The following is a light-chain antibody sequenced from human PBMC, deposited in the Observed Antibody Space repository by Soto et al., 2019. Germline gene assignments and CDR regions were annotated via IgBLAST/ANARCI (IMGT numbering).Light chain of an antibody. CDR2: GAS. J-gene: IGKJ5*01. V-gene: IGKV3D-15*01. CDR1: QSVSNN. CDR3: QQYNNWPPIT. Sequence: ETLMTQSPATLSVSLGERATLSCRASQSVSNNLAWYQQKPGQAPRLLIYGASTRATGIPARFSGSGSGTEFTLTISSLQSEDFAVYYCQQYNNWPPITFGQGTRLEIK.